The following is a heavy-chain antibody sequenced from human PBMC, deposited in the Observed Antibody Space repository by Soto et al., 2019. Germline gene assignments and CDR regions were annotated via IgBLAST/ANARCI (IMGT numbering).Heavy chain of an antibody. CDR2: IGTAGDT. J-gene: IGHJ3*02. CDR1: VFTLSDYD. CDR3: TRSARGGFHDAFDI. Sequence: GGSRILSGAASVFTLSDYDMHWVRQATGKGLEWVSAIGTAGDTYYPDSVKGRFSISREDAKNSLYLQMNFLRAGDTAVYYCTRSARGGFHDAFDIWGQGTMVTVSS. V-gene: IGHV3-13*01. D-gene: IGHD5-12*01.